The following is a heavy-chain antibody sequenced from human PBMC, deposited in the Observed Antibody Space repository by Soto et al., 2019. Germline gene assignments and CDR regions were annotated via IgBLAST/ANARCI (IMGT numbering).Heavy chain of an antibody. V-gene: IGHV3-23*01. CDR3: AKGRYFDASGGCANF. CDR1: GFTFNSYA. D-gene: IGHD3-9*01. Sequence: EVRLMESGGGFLQPGGSQRLSCVASGFTFNSYAMSWVRQTPEKGLEWVSAISGSGWQTYYAESVQGRFTISRDNSKTTVYLHMNRLRAEDSGTYYCAKGRYFDASGGCANFWGRGTLVTVSS. CDR2: ISGSGWQT. J-gene: IGHJ2*01.